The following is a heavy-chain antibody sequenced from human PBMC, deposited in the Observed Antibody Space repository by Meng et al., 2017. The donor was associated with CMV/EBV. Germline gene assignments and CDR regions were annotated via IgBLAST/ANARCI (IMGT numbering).Heavy chain of an antibody. J-gene: IGHJ4*02. D-gene: IGHD3-9*01. CDR3: AREVPDDKITILTRGSFDY. Sequence: ASVKVSCKASGYTFTGYYMHWVRQAPGQGLEWMGWINPNSGGTNYAQKFQGRVTMTRDTSISTAYMELGRLRSDDTAVYYRAREVPDDKITILTRGSFDYWGQGTLVTVSS. CDR1: GYTFTGYY. V-gene: IGHV1-2*02. CDR2: INPNSGGT.